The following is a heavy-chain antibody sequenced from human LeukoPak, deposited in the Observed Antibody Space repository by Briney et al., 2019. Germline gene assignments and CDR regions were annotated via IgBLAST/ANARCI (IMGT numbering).Heavy chain of an antibody. D-gene: IGHD6-6*01. Sequence: GSLRLSCAGSGFSFSSYAMHWVRRAPGKGLEWISAISATGGSTHYADSVKGRFTISRDNPKNSLYLQINSLRAEDTAVYYCARSSYSSSSSVWGQGTMVTVSS. J-gene: IGHJ3*01. CDR3: ARSSYSSSSSV. V-gene: IGHV3-23*01. CDR1: GFSFSSYA. CDR2: ISATGGST.